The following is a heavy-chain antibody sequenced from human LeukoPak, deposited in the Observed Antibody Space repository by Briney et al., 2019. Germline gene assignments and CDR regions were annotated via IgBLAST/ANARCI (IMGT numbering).Heavy chain of an antibody. CDR3: TRSVSGSYPIVH. CDR2: IYSDGST. Sequence: PGGSLRLSCAASGFTFRTDYMTWVRQAPGKGLEWGSIIYSDGSTYYADSVRGRFSISRDNSKNTVYLQMNSLRAEDTAVYYCTRSVSGSYPIVHWGQGTLVTVSS. D-gene: IGHD1-26*01. V-gene: IGHV3-53*01. CDR1: GFTFRTDY. J-gene: IGHJ4*02.